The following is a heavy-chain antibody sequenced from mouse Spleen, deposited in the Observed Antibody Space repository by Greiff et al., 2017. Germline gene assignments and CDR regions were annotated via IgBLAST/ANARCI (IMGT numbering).Heavy chain of an antibody. CDR1: GFTFTDYY. Sequence: EVHLVESGGGLVQPGGSLRLSCATSGFTFTDYYMSWVRQPPGKALEWLGFIRNKANGYTTEYSASVKGRFTISRDNSQSILYLQMNTLRAEDSATYYCARDTRYDGYFDYWGQGTTLTVSS. J-gene: IGHJ2*01. CDR3: ARDTRYDGYFDY. CDR2: IRNKANGYTT. D-gene: IGHD2-14*01. V-gene: IGHV7-3*02.